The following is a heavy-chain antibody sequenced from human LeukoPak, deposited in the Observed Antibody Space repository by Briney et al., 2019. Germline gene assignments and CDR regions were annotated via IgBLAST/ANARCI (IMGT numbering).Heavy chain of an antibody. CDR3: TRSPFSGSWEYFFDY. V-gene: IGHV3-49*04. J-gene: IGHJ4*02. D-gene: IGHD6-13*01. CDR2: IRGKAYGGTT. Sequence: GGSLRLSCTASGFTLGDYAMSWVREAPGKGLEWVGFIRGKAYGGTTEYAASVKGRVTISRDDSKSNAYLQMNSLKTEDTAVYYCTRSPFSGSWEYFFDYWGQGTLVTVSS. CDR1: GFTLGDYA.